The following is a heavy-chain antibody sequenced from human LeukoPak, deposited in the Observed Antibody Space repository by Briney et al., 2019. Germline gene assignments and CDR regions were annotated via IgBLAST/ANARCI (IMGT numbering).Heavy chain of an antibody. CDR1: GFTFSDYY. Sequence: GGSLRLSCAVSGFTFSDYYMTWIRQAPGKGLQWISDVSDSGRTRDYADSVKGRFTVSRDNARNSLYLQMNSLRADDTAVYYCARTLYDYDYAYYYGMDVWGQGTTVTVSS. CDR2: VSDSGRTR. J-gene: IGHJ6*02. D-gene: IGHD4-17*01. V-gene: IGHV3-11*01. CDR3: ARTLYDYDYAYYYGMDV.